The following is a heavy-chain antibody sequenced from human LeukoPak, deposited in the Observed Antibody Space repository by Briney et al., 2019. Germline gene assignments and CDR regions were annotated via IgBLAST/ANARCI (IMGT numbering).Heavy chain of an antibody. CDR2: INPSGGST. D-gene: IGHD2-15*01. Sequence: ASVKVSCKASGYTLTSYYMHWVRQAPGQGLEWMGIINPSGGSTSYAQKFQGRVTMTRDTSTSTVYMELSSLRSEDTAVYYCARDAMELGYCSGGSCYPAYYFDYWGQGTLVTVSS. CDR3: ARDAMELGYCSGGSCYPAYYFDY. V-gene: IGHV1-46*03. J-gene: IGHJ4*02. CDR1: GYTLTSYY.